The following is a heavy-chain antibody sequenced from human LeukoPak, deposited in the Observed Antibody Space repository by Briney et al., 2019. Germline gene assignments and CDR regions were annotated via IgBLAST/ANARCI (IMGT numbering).Heavy chain of an antibody. J-gene: IGHJ4*02. D-gene: IGHD4-23*01. V-gene: IGHV3-66*01. CDR1: GFTVSSNY. CDR3: ARSWDYGGNSADFDY. CDR2: IYSGGST. Sequence: GGSLRPSCAASGFTVSSNYMSWVRQAPGKGLEWVSVIYSGGSTYYADSVKGRFTISRDNSKNTLYLQMNSLRAEDTAVYYCARSWDYGGNSADFDYWGQGTLVTVSS.